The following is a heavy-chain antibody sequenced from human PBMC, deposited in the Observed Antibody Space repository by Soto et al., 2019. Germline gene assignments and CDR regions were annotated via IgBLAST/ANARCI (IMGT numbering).Heavy chain of an antibody. CDR1: GFTFSSYG. V-gene: IGHV3-30*18. Sequence: QVQLVESGGGVVQPGRSLRLSCAASGFTFSSYGMHWVRQAPGKGLEWVAVISYDGSNKYYADSVKGRFTISRDNYKNTLYLQMNSLRAEDTAVYYCAKSPHEAGTGYYYYYYYMDVWGKGTTVTVSS. J-gene: IGHJ6*03. D-gene: IGHD6-19*01. CDR2: ISYDGSNK. CDR3: AKSPHEAGTGYYYYYYYMDV.